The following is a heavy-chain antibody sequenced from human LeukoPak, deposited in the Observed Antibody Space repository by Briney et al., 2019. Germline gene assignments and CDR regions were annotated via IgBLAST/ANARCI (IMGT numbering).Heavy chain of an antibody. CDR3: ARRARENWYFDL. V-gene: IGHV4-59*08. Sequence: SETLSLTCTVSGGSISNYYWSWIRQPPRQGLDWNGYIYYTGSTNSNPSLKSRVTISADTPKNQFSLKLSSVTAADTAVYYCARRARENWYFDLWGRGTLVTVSS. CDR2: IYYTGST. CDR1: GGSISNYY. J-gene: IGHJ2*01.